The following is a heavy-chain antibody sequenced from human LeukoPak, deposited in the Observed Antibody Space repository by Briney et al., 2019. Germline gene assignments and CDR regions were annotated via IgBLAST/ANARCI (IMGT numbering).Heavy chain of an antibody. Sequence: SETLSLTCTVSGGSISGYYWSWIRQPAGKGLEWIGRIYTSGSTNYNPSLKSRITMSVDTSKNQFSLKLSSVTAADTAMYYCAREGGNCSGGSCYSGAFDIWGQGTLVTVSS. V-gene: IGHV4-4*07. J-gene: IGHJ3*02. D-gene: IGHD2-15*01. CDR3: AREGGNCSGGSCYSGAFDI. CDR1: GGSISGYY. CDR2: IYTSGST.